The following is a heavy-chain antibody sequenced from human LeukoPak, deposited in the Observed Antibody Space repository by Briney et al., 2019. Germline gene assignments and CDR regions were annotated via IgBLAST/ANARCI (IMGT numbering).Heavy chain of an antibody. CDR1: GYTFTSYY. D-gene: IGHD2-8*01. V-gene: IGHV1-46*03. CDR2: INPSGGST. CDR3: ARAHLYCTNGVCFEYFQH. J-gene: IGHJ1*01. Sequence: ASVKVSCKASGYTFTSYYMHWVRQAPGQGLEWMGIINPSGGSTSYAQKFQGRVTMTRDTSTSTVYMELSSLRSEDTAVYYCARAHLYCTNGVCFEYFQHWGQGTLVTVSS.